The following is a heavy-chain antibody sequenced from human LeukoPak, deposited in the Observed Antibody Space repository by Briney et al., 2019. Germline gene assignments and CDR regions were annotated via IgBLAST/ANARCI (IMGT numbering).Heavy chain of an antibody. CDR3: ARGGYDYVWGSYRRNRAYYFDY. V-gene: IGHV4-34*01. J-gene: IGHJ4*02. CDR2: INHSGST. Sequence: SETLSLTCAVYGGSFSGYYWSWIRQPPGKGLEWIGEINHSGSTNYNPSLKRRVTISVDTSKNQFSLKLSSVTAADTAVYYCARGGYDYVWGSYRRNRAYYFDYWGQGTLVTVSS. D-gene: IGHD3-16*02. CDR1: GGSFSGYY.